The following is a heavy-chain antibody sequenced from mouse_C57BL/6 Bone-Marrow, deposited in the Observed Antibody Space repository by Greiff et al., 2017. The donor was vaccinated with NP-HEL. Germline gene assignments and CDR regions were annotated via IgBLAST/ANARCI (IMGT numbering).Heavy chain of an antibody. D-gene: IGHD2-5*01. CDR3: ARHYYSNYFDY. CDR2: IGSGGSYT. V-gene: IGHV5-6*01. CDR1: GFTFSSYG. J-gene: IGHJ2*01. Sequence: EVQVVESGGDLVKPGGSLKLSCAAPGFTFSSYGMSWVRPTPDKRLEWVATIGSGGSYTYYPDSVMWRFTISRDNAKNTLYLQMSSLKSEDTAMYYCARHYYSNYFDYWGQGTTLTVSS.